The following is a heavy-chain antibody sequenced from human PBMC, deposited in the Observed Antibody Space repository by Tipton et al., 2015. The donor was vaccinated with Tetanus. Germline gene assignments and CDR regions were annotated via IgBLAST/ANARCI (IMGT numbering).Heavy chain of an antibody. J-gene: IGHJ3*02. V-gene: IGHV3-23*01. CDR2: ITGGEGNT. CDR3: AKSASGCSSCYRDGFDI. Sequence: SLRLSCAASGFIFGSYGMSWVRQAPGRGLEWVSTITGGEGNTHYADSVKGRFTISRDNSRNTLSLQMSNLRADDTAVYYYAKSASGCSSCYRDGFDIWGHGTMVTVSS. D-gene: IGHD6-25*01. CDR1: GFIFGSYG.